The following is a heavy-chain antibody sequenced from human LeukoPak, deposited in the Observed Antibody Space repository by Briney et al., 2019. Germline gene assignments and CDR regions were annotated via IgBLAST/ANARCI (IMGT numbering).Heavy chain of an antibody. CDR2: IYPGDSDT. J-gene: IGHJ3*02. Sequence: TTGESLKISCKCSGYSFTSYWIGWVRQMPGKGLEWMGIIYPGDSDTRYSPSFQGQVTISADKSISTAYLQWSSLKASDTAMYYCARHQVEKDAFDIWGQGTMVTVSS. V-gene: IGHV5-51*01. D-gene: IGHD2-15*01. CDR3: ARHQVEKDAFDI. CDR1: GYSFTSYW.